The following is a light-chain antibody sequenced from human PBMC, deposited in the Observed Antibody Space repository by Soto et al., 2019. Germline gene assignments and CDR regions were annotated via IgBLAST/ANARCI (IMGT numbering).Light chain of an antibody. J-gene: IGKJ4*01. V-gene: IGKV1-33*01. Sequence: DIQVTQSPSSLSASVGDRVTITCQASQDTRKYLNWYQHKPGKVPKLLIYDASNLAIGVPSRFSGSGFGTDFTLTISNLRPEDIATYYCLSYGGIPAFGGGTKVEIK. CDR3: LSYGGIPA. CDR2: DAS. CDR1: QDTRKY.